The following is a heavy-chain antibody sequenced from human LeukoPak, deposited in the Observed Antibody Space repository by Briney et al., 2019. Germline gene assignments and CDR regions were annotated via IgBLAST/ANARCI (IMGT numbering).Heavy chain of an antibody. J-gene: IGHJ5*02. CDR3: AREEYSSGWYWFDP. V-gene: IGHV3-74*01. CDR2: INSDGSST. Sequence: GGSLRLSCAASGFTFSSYWMHWVRQAAGKGLVCVSRINSDGSSTSYADSVKGRFTISRDNAKNALYLQMDSLRAEDTAVYYCAREEYSSGWYWFDPWGQGTLVTVSS. CDR1: GFTFSSYW. D-gene: IGHD6-19*01.